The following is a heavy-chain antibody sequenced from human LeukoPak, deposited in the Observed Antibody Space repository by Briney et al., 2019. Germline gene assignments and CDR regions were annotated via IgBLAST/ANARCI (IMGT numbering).Heavy chain of an antibody. V-gene: IGHV3-30*18. Sequence: GRSLRLSCAASGFTFSSYGMHWVRQAPGKGLEWVAVISYDGSNKYYADSVKGRFTISRDNSKNTLYLQMNSLRAEDTAVYYCAKAYSSSWYELYAFDIWDQGTMVTVSS. D-gene: IGHD6-13*01. CDR1: GFTFSSYG. CDR2: ISYDGSNK. J-gene: IGHJ3*02. CDR3: AKAYSSSWYELYAFDI.